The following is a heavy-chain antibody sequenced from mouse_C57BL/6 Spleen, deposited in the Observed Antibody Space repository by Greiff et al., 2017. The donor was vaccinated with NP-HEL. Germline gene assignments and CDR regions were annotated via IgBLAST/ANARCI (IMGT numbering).Heavy chain of an antibody. V-gene: IGHV1-82*01. Sequence: VQLQQSGPELVKPGASVKISCKASGYAFSSSWMNWVKQRPGQGLEWIGRIYPGDGDTNYNGKFKGKATLTADKSSSTAYMQLSSLTSEDSAVYFCATYDYDGPYYAMDYWGQGTSVTVSS. D-gene: IGHD2-4*01. J-gene: IGHJ4*01. CDR2: IYPGDGDT. CDR1: GYAFSSSW. CDR3: ATYDYDGPYYAMDY.